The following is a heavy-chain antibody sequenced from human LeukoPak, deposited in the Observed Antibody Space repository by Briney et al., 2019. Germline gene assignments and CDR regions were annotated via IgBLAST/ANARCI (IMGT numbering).Heavy chain of an antibody. J-gene: IGHJ6*03. Sequence: GGSLRLSCAASGFTFSSYSMNWVRQTPGKGLEWVSYISSSSSTIYYADSVKGRFTISRDNAKNSLYLQMNSLRAEDTAVYYCARAGRQLAYRGDYYYYMDVWGKGTTVPVSS. CDR2: ISSSSSTI. CDR3: ARAGRQLAYRGDYYYYMDV. CDR1: GFTFSSYS. D-gene: IGHD6-6*01. V-gene: IGHV3-48*04.